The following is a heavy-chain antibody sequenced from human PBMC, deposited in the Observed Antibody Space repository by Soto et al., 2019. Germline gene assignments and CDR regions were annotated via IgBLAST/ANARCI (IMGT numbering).Heavy chain of an antibody. D-gene: IGHD6-19*01. CDR2: ISYDGSNK. CDR3: AKQFTPPSSGWPDAFDI. V-gene: IGHV3-30*18. CDR1: GFTFSNYG. Sequence: QVQLVESGGGVVQPGRSLRLSCAASGFTFSNYGMHWVRQAPGKGLEWVAVISYDGSNKYYADSVKGRFTISRDNSKNTLYLQMNSLRAEDTAVYYCAKQFTPPSSGWPDAFDIWGQGTMVTVSS. J-gene: IGHJ3*02.